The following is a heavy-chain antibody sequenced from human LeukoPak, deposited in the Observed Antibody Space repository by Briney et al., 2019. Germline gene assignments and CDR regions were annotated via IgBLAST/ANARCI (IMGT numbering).Heavy chain of an antibody. CDR1: GYTFTSYG. CDR3: ARGSTYYDILTGYYLSQDAFDI. Sequence: ASVKVSCKASGYTFTSYGISWVRQAPGQGLEWMGWISAYNGNTHYAQKLQGRVTMTTDTSTSTAYMELRSLRSDDTAVYYCARGSTYYDILTGYYLSQDAFDIWGQGTMVTVSS. V-gene: IGHV1-18*01. D-gene: IGHD3-9*01. CDR2: ISAYNGNT. J-gene: IGHJ3*02.